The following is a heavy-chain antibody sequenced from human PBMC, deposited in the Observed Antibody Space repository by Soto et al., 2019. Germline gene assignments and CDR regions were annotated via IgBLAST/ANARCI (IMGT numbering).Heavy chain of an antibody. V-gene: IGHV1-3*01. CDR2: INAGNGNT. Sequence: QVQLVQSGAEVKKPGASVKVSCKASGYTFTSYAMHWVRQAPGQRLEWMGWINAGNGNTKYSQKFQGRVTITRDTSASTAYMELSSLRSEDTAVYYCARGAPDYCDYNYYYYGMDVWGQGTTVTVSS. CDR1: GYTFTSYA. CDR3: ARGAPDYCDYNYYYYGMDV. J-gene: IGHJ6*02. D-gene: IGHD4-17*01.